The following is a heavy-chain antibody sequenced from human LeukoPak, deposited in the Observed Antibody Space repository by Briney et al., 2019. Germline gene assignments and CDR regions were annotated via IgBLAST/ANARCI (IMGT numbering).Heavy chain of an antibody. Sequence: PSETLSLTCTVSGGSLNSDYWTWIRRPPGKGLEYIGYIHYTGSTYYNPSLRSRVIISVDTSKNQFSLKVSSVTAADTAVYYCARLPRGAFDIWGQGTMVTLSS. CDR2: IHYTGST. D-gene: IGHD5-12*01. J-gene: IGHJ3*02. CDR3: ARLPRGAFDI. V-gene: IGHV4-59*01. CDR1: GGSLNSDY.